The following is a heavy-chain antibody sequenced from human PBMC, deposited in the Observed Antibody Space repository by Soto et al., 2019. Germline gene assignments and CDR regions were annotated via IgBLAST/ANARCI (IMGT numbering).Heavy chain of an antibody. CDR2: IWHDGSNE. J-gene: IGHJ4*02. D-gene: IGHD2-21*02. V-gene: IGHV3-33*01. CDR3: ARDDVSMVTTFLDY. Sequence: QVQLVESGGGVGQPGRSLRLSCAASGFPFNNYAMHWVRQAPGKGLEWVAVIWHDGSNEHYADSVKGRFRIARDNYNNTLYLQMNSLRGEDTALYYCARDDVSMVTTFLDYWGLGTLVTVSS. CDR1: GFPFNNYA.